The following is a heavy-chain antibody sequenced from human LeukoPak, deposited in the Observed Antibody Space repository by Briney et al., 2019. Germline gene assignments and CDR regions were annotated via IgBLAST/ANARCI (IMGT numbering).Heavy chain of an antibody. Sequence: PGGSLRLSCAASGFTFSNAWMSWVRQAPGKGLEWVAVISYDGSNKYYADSVKGRFAISRDNSKNTLYLHMNSLRAEDTALYYCAKETGIILVRGAVDYWGQGTLVTVSS. V-gene: IGHV3-30*09. J-gene: IGHJ4*02. CDR2: ISYDGSNK. CDR1: GFTFSNAW. CDR3: AKETGIILVRGAVDY. D-gene: IGHD3-10*01.